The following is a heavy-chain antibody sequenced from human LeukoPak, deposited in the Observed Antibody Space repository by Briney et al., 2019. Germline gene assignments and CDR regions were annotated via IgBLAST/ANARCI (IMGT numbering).Heavy chain of an antibody. CDR2: IYPGDSDT. CDR1: GYSFTSYW. CDR3: ARLRVVVVAATIYYYYGMDV. J-gene: IGHJ6*02. V-gene: IGHV5-51*01. Sequence: GESLKISCKGSGYSFTSYWIGRVRQMPGKGLEWMGIIYPGDSDTRYSPSFQGQVTISADKSISTAYLQWSSLKASDTAMYYCARLRVVVVAATIYYYYGMDVWGQGTTVTVSS. D-gene: IGHD2-15*01.